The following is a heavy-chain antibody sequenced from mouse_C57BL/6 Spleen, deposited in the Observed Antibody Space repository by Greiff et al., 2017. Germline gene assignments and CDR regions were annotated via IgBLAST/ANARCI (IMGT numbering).Heavy chain of an antibody. CDR2: ISSGSSTI. V-gene: IGHV5-17*01. CDR3: ARDGYYVAWFAY. D-gene: IGHD2-3*01. J-gene: IGHJ3*01. CDR1: GFTFSDYG. Sequence: VQLKESGGGLVKPGGSLKLSCAASGFTFSDYGMHWVRQAPEKGLEWVAYISSGSSTIYYADTVKGRFTISRDNAKNTLFLQMTSLRSEDTAMYYCARDGYYVAWFAYWGQGTLVTVSA.